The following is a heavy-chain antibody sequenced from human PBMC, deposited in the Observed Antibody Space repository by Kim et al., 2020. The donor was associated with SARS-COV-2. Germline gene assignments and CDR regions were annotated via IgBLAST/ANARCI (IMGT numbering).Heavy chain of an antibody. J-gene: IGHJ4*02. D-gene: IGHD3-16*01. V-gene: IGHV3-23*03. CDR3: AGGSYYPGY. CDR2: RCK. Sequence: RCKNFAESAKTAFTISRNKSKNTLYLQMTSLRAEDTAVYYCAGGSYYPGYWGQGTLVTASS.